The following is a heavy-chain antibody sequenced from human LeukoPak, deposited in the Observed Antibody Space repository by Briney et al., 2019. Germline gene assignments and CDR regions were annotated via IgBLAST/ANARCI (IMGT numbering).Heavy chain of an antibody. CDR2: ISWDGGST. CDR1: GFTFDDYT. V-gene: IGHV3-43*01. Sequence: PGGSLRLSCAASGFTFDDYTMHWVRQAPGKGLEWVSLISWDGGSTYYADSVKGRFTISRDNSKNSLYLQMNSLRTEDTALYYCAKGRRTLGYYLDYWGQGTLVTVSS. J-gene: IGHJ4*02. CDR3: AKGRRTLGYYLDY. D-gene: IGHD3-22*01.